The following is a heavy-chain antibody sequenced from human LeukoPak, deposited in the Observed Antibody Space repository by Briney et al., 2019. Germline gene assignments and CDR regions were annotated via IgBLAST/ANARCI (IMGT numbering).Heavy chain of an antibody. CDR2: INPNSGGT. CDR3: ARDFYRHYYDSSGTY. CDR1: GCTFTSYD. V-gene: IGHV1-2*02. Sequence: ASVKVSCKASGCTFTSYDINWVRQAPGQGLEWIGWINPNSGGTNYAQKFQGRVTMTRDTSISTAYMELSRLRSDDTAVYYCARDFYRHYYDSSGTYWGQGTLVTVSS. J-gene: IGHJ4*02. D-gene: IGHD3-22*01.